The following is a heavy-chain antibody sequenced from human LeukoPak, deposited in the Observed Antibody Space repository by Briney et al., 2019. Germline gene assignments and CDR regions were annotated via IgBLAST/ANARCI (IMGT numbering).Heavy chain of an antibody. D-gene: IGHD4-11*01. Sequence: GGSLRLSCGASGFTFNSYAMNWVRQAPGKGLEWVSGISGSGGTTYYADSVKGRFTISRDNPKNTLYLQMNSLRAEDTAVYYCAKDRYSNYGNWFDPWGQGTLVTVFS. CDR3: AKDRYSNYGNWFDP. CDR1: GFTFNSYA. J-gene: IGHJ5*02. CDR2: ISGSGGTT. V-gene: IGHV3-23*01.